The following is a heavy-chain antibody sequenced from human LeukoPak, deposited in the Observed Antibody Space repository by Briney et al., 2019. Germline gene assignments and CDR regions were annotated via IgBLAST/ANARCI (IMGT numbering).Heavy chain of an antibody. Sequence: GGSLRLSCAASGFTFSSYWMSWVRQAPGKGLEWVANIKQDGSEKYYVDSVKGRFTISRDNAKNSLYLQMNSLRAEDTAVYYCAREQKTYYDFWSGGGYYYYMDVWGKGTTVSVSS. CDR1: GFTFSSYW. D-gene: IGHD3-3*01. CDR2: IKQDGSEK. V-gene: IGHV3-7*01. J-gene: IGHJ6*03. CDR3: AREQKTYYDFWSGGGYYYYMDV.